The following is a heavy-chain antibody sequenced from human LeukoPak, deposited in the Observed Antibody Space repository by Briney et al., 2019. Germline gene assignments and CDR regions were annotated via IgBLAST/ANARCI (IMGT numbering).Heavy chain of an antibody. CDR3: ARDPTQYLRYGHFDY. D-gene: IGHD5/OR15-5a*01. V-gene: IGHV3-7*01. CDR2: IKPDGSAQ. CDR1: GFTFSNSW. J-gene: IGHJ4*02. Sequence: GGSLRLSCAASGFTFSNSWMSWVRQAPGKGLEWVATIKPDGSAQYYVDSVKGRFTISRDNAKNSLYLQMNSLSDEDTAVYYCARDPTQYLRYGHFDYWGQGTLVTVSS.